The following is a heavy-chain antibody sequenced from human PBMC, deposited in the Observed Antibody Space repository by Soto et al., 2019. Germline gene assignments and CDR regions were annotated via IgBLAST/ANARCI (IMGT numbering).Heavy chain of an antibody. J-gene: IGHJ5*02. CDR2: SYYSGST. CDR1: GGSISSGGYY. CDR3: ARDHGVGGNWFDP. Sequence: SETLSLTCTVSGGSISSGGYYWSWIRHHPGKGLEWIGYSYYSGSTYYNPSLKSRVTISVDTSKNQFSLKLSSVTAADTAVYYCARDHGVGGNWFDPWGQGTLVTVSS. D-gene: IGHD1-26*01. V-gene: IGHV4-31*03.